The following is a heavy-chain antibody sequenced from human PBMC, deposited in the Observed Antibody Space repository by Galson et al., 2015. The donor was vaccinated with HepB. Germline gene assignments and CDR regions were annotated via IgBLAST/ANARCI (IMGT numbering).Heavy chain of an antibody. V-gene: IGHV3-23*01. J-gene: IGHJ6*02. CDR2: ISGSGGST. Sequence: SLRLSCAASGFTFSSYAISWVRQAPGKGLEWVSAISGSGGSTYYADSVKGRFTISRDNSKNTLYLQMNSLRAEDTAVYYCAKDRVQSYYYYYGMDVWGQGTTVTVSS. D-gene: IGHD3-10*01. CDR3: AKDRVQSYYYYYGMDV. CDR1: GFTFSSYA.